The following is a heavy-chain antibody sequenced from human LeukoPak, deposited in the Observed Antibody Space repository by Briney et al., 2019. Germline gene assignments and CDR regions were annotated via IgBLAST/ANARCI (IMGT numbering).Heavy chain of an antibody. Sequence: GASVKVSCKASGYTFTSYDINWVRQATGQGPEWMGWMNPNSGNTGYAQKFQGRVTMTRNTSISTAYMELSSLRSEDTAVYYCARLRPDYGGNCDYWGQGTLVTVSS. CDR1: GYTFTSYD. D-gene: IGHD4-23*01. V-gene: IGHV1-8*01. CDR3: ARLRPDYGGNCDY. J-gene: IGHJ4*02. CDR2: MNPNSGNT.